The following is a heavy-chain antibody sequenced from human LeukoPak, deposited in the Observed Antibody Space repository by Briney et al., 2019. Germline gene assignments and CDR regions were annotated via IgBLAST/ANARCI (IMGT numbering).Heavy chain of an antibody. J-gene: IGHJ4*02. Sequence: SETLSLTCTASGYSISSGYYWGWIRQPPGKGLEWIGSIYHSGSTYYNPSLKSRVTISVDTSKNQFSLKLSSVTAADTAVYYCARDWQQLVNFDYWGQGTLVTVSS. CDR3: ARDWQQLVNFDY. V-gene: IGHV4-38-2*02. CDR2: IYHSGST. D-gene: IGHD6-13*01. CDR1: GYSISSGYY.